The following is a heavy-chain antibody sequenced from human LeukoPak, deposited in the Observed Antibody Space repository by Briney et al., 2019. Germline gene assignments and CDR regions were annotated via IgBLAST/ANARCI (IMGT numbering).Heavy chain of an antibody. CDR2: IYHSGST. Sequence: NPSETLSLTCAVSGGSISSSNWWSWVRQPPGKGLEWIGEIYHSGSTNYNPSLKSRVTISVDTSKNQFSLKLSSVTAADTAVYYCARERYGSGSYRGLDFDYWGQGTLVTVSS. V-gene: IGHV4-4*02. J-gene: IGHJ4*02. CDR3: ARERYGSGSYRGLDFDY. D-gene: IGHD3-10*01. CDR1: GGSISSSNW.